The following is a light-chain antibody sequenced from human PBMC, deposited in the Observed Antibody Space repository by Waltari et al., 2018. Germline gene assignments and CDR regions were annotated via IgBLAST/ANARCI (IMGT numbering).Light chain of an antibody. V-gene: IGKV3-20*01. CDR3: QHYVRLPAT. Sequence: IVLTQSPGTLSLSPGERVTLSCRASQSVRRSLAWYQQKPGQAPKLLIYGASTRATGIPDRFTGRGSGTDFSLTISSLEPEDFAIYFCQHYVRLPATFGQGTKVEIK. CDR1: QSVRRS. CDR2: GAS. J-gene: IGKJ1*01.